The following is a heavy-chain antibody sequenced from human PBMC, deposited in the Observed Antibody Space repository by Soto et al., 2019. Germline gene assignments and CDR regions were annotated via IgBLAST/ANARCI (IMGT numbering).Heavy chain of an antibody. Sequence: PGGSLRLSCAASGFTLSDCWMSWVRQAPGKGLGWVANTNPDGSIKYYVDSVRGRFTISRDNAEISLYLQMNSLRAEDTAVYYCAIGHSTGSQFGIDSCAQRTLVPVSA. J-gene: IGHJ4*01. CDR1: GFTLSDCW. CDR2: TNPDGSIK. V-gene: IGHV3-7*01. CDR3: AIGHSTGSQFGIDS. D-gene: IGHD2-8*02.